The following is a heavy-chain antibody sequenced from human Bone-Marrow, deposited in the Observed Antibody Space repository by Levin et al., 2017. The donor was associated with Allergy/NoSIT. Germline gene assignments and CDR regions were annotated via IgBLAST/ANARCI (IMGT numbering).Heavy chain of an antibody. CDR2: ISSSGTFI. Sequence: GGSLRLSCVSSGFTLSDHYMNWIRQAPGKGPEWLSTISSSGTFIYYADSVKGRFTISRDNAKNSLFLQMNSLRAEDTAVYYCARGRMISGGTYAFDVWGQGTMVTVSS. V-gene: IGHV3-11*01. J-gene: IGHJ3*01. D-gene: IGHD3-16*01. CDR1: GFTLSDHY. CDR3: ARGRMISGGTYAFDV.